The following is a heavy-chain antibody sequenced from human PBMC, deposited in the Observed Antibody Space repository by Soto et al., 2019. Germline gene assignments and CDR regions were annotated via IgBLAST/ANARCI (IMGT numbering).Heavy chain of an antibody. CDR3: ARASGVRAVAGTETSWFDP. J-gene: IGHJ5*02. CDR2: IYHSGST. CDR1: GGSISSSNW. D-gene: IGHD6-19*01. Sequence: PSETLSLTCAVSGGSISSSNWWSWVRQPPGKGLEWIGEIYHSGSTNYNPSLKSRVTISVDKSKNQFSLKLSSVTAADTAVYYCARASGVRAVAGTETSWFDPWGQGTRVTVSS. V-gene: IGHV4-4*02.